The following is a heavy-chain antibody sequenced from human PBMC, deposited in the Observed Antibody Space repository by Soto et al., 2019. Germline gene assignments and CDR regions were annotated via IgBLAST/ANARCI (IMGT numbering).Heavy chain of an antibody. CDR3: ARGDPINWFDP. Sequence: SETLSLTCTVSGGSVSTGTFYWSWIQQSPGKGLEWIGYISYTGSTNYNPSLKSRVTISVDTSKNQFSLKLTSVTAADTAVYFCARGDPINWFDPWGQGTLVTVPS. J-gene: IGHJ5*02. CDR1: GGSVSTGTFY. CDR2: ISYTGST. V-gene: IGHV4-61*01.